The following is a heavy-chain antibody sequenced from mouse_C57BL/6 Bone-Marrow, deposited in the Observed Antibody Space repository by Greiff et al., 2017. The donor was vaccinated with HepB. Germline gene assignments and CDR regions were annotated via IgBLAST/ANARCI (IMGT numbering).Heavy chain of an antibody. CDR3: ARWDDYFDY. CDR1: GYTFTSYW. V-gene: IGHV1-64*01. CDR2: IHPNSGST. D-gene: IGHD4-1*01. Sequence: VQLQQPGAELVKPGASVKLSCKASGYTFTSYWMHWVKQRPGQGLEWIGMIHPNSGSTNYNEKFKGKATLTVDKSSSTAYMQLSSLTSEDSAVYYCARWDDYFDYWGQGTTLTVSS. J-gene: IGHJ2*01.